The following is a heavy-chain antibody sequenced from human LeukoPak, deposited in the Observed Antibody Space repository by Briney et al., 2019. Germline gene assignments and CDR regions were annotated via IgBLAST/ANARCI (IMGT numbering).Heavy chain of an antibody. D-gene: IGHD2-2*01. CDR1: GGTFSSYA. J-gene: IGHJ4*02. V-gene: IGHV1-69*13. CDR2: CGPIFGTA. CDR3: ARLGYCSSTSCRIFDY. Sequence: ASVKVSCKASGGTFSSYAISWVRRAPGQGIEGMGGCGPIFGTANYVQKFQGRVTSTADESTSTAYMELSSLRSEDTAVYYCARLGYCSSTSCRIFDYWGQGTLVTVSS.